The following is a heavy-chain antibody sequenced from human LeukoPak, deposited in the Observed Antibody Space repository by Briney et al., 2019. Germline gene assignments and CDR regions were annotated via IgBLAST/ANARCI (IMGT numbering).Heavy chain of an antibody. CDR2: IYYSGST. CDR3: ARSLGLGPMGY. V-gene: IGHV4-30-4*08. J-gene: IGHJ4*02. D-gene: IGHD3-16*01. Sequence: PSETLSLPCTVSGGSISSGDYYWSWIRQPPGKGLEWIGYIYYSGSTYYNPSLKSRVTISVDTSKNQFSLKLSSVTAADTAVYYCARSLGLGPMGYWGQGTLVTVSS. CDR1: GGSISSGDYY.